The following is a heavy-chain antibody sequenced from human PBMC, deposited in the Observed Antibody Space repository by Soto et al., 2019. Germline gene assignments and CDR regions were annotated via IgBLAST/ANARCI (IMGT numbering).Heavy chain of an antibody. J-gene: IGHJ6*03. D-gene: IGHD2-2*01. V-gene: IGHV3-48*01. CDR1: GFTFSSYS. CDR2: ISSSSSTI. Sequence: GESLKISCAASGFTFSSYSMNWVRQAPGKGLEWVSYISSSSSTIYYADSVKGRFTISRDNAKNSLYLQMNSLRAEDTAVYYCATLYQLPLRTIYYYYYMDVWGKGTTVTVSS. CDR3: ATLYQLPLRTIYYYYYMDV.